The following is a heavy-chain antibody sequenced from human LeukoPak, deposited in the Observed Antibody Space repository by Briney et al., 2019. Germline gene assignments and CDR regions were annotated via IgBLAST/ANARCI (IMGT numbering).Heavy chain of an antibody. Sequence: SETLSLTCTVSGGSISSGDYYWSWIPQPPGKGLEWIGYIYHSGNTYYNPSLKSRLTISVDTPRNQFSLKLRSVTAADTAVYYYARGGTRITIVGVVINDFDYWGQGTLVTVSS. CDR3: ARGGTRITIVGVVINDFDY. V-gene: IGHV4-30-4*08. D-gene: IGHD3-3*01. CDR2: IYHSGNT. CDR1: GGSISSGDYY. J-gene: IGHJ4*02.